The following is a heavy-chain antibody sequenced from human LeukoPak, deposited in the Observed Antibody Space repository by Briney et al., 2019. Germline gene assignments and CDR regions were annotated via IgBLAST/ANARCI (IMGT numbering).Heavy chain of an antibody. Sequence: SQTLSLTCTVSGGSISSGGYYWSWIRQHQGKGLEWIGYIYYIGSTYYNPSLKSRVNISLDRSKNHFSLTLSSVTAADTAVYYCARDPYGSKGGAFDIWGQGTMVTVSS. V-gene: IGHV4-31*03. D-gene: IGHD4-17*01. CDR1: GGSISSGGYY. J-gene: IGHJ3*02. CDR2: IYYIGST. CDR3: ARDPYGSKGGAFDI.